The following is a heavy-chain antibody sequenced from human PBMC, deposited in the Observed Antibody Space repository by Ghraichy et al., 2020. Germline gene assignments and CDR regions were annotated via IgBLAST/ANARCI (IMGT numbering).Heavy chain of an antibody. V-gene: IGHV4-34*01. D-gene: IGHD3-22*01. Sequence: SETLSLTCAVYGGSFSGYYWSWIRQPPGKGLEWIGEINYSGSTNYNPSLKSRVTISVDTSKNQFSLKLRSVTAADTAVYYCANLDNYYDSSGYSLDAFDIWGQGTMVTVSS. CDR2: INYSGST. J-gene: IGHJ3*02. CDR1: GGSFSGYY. CDR3: ANLDNYYDSSGYSLDAFDI.